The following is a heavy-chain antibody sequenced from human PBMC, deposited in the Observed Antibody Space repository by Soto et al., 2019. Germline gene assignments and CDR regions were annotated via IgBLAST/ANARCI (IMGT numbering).Heavy chain of an antibody. D-gene: IGHD2-2*01. CDR1: GGSISSGGYY. J-gene: IGHJ6*02. CDR3: ARDSPYSNGPSCASGRNPYYGMDV. Sequence: SAETLSLTCTASGGSISSGGYYWGWLRQYPGMGLVWTGYIYYNGKTYYNSSIKSLAITTVDTYKNQFSLMLSPVTDAAAVVYFCARDSPYSNGPSCASGRNPYYGMDVLGQGTTVTVSS. V-gene: IGHV4-31*01. CDR2: IYYNGKT.